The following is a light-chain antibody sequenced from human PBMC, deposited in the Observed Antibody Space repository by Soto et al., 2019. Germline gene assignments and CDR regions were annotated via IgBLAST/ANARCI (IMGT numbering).Light chain of an antibody. V-gene: IGKV1-33*01. CDR2: DAS. Sequence: DISMTQSPSSLSASVGDRVTITCQASQDISNYLNWYQQKPGKAPTLLIYDASNLETGVPSRFSGSGSGTDFTFTISSLQPEDIATYYCQQYDNLITFGQGTRLEIK. CDR1: QDISNY. J-gene: IGKJ5*01. CDR3: QQYDNLIT.